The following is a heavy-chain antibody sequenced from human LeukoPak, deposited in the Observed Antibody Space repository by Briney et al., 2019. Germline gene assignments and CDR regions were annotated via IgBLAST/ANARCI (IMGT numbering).Heavy chain of an antibody. V-gene: IGHV7-4-1*02. J-gene: IGHJ4*02. D-gene: IGHD5-12*01. CDR2: ITTNTGNP. CDR3: ARDGGYTGYEPPDY. CDR1: GYTFTGYY. Sequence: ASVKVSCKASGYTFTGYYMHWVRQAPGQGLEWMGWITTNTGNPTYAQGFTRRFAFSLDTSVSTAYLQISSLKADDTAVYYCARDGGYTGYEPPDYWGQGTLVTVSS.